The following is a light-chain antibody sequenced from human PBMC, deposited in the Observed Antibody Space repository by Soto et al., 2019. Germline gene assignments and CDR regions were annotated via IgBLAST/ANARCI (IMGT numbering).Light chain of an antibody. CDR2: DTS. Sequence: EIVLTQSPGTLSLSPGERATLSCRASQSLSSSYLAWYQQKPGQAPRLLIYDTSIRATGIPDRFSGSGSGTDFTLTISRLEPEDFALYYCQQYGSSPYTFGQGTKLEIK. J-gene: IGKJ2*01. V-gene: IGKV3-20*01. CDR3: QQYGSSPYT. CDR1: QSLSSSY.